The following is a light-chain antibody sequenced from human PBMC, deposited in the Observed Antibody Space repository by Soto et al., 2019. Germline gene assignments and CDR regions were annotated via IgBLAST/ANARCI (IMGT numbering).Light chain of an antibody. Sequence: AIQMTQYPSSLSASVGDRVTITCRASQGMRNDLGWYQQKPGKAPKLLIYAASSLQSGVPSRFSGSGSGTDFSLTISSLQPEDFATYYCLQDYDYPRAFGQGAKVEIK. J-gene: IGKJ1*01. CDR1: QGMRND. CDR2: AAS. V-gene: IGKV1-6*01. CDR3: LQDYDYPRA.